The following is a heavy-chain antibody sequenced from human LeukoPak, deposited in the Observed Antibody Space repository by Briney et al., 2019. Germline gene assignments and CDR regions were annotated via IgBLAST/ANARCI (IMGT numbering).Heavy chain of an antibody. D-gene: IGHD3-3*01. CDR1: GFSFSDYY. Sequence: PGGSLTLSCAASGFSFSDYYMNWIRQAPGKGLEWVSYISSSATYTDYAESVKGRFTVSRDSAKNSLYLQMNSLRAEDTAVYYCARSFYDFLNGPYEEAFDMWGQGTMVTVSS. CDR2: ISSSATYT. V-gene: IGHV3-11*03. CDR3: ARSFYDFLNGPYEEAFDM. J-gene: IGHJ3*02.